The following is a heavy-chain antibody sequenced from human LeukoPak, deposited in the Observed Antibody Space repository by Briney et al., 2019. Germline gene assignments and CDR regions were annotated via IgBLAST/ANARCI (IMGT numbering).Heavy chain of an antibody. J-gene: IGHJ3*02. V-gene: IGHV1-24*01. CDR3: ATWQYSSSWPDAFDI. CDR1: GYTLTELS. D-gene: IGHD6-13*01. CDR2: FDPEDGET. Sequence: EASVKVSCKVPGYTLTELSMHWVRQAPGKGLEWKRGFDPEDGETIYAQKFQGRVTMTEDTSTDTAYMELSSLRSEDTAVYYCATWQYSSSWPDAFDIWGQGTMVTVSS.